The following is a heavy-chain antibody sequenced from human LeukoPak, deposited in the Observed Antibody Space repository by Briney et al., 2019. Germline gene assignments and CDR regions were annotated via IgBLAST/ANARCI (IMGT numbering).Heavy chain of an antibody. CDR3: ATQILLCHYY. Sequence: SETLSLTCAVYGGSFSGYYWSWIRQPPGKGLEWIGEINHSGSTNYNPSLKSRVTISVDTSKNQFSLRLSSVTAADTAVYYCATQILLCHYYWGQGTLVTVSS. V-gene: IGHV4-34*01. D-gene: IGHD2-2*01. CDR2: INHSGST. CDR1: GGSFSGYY. J-gene: IGHJ4*02.